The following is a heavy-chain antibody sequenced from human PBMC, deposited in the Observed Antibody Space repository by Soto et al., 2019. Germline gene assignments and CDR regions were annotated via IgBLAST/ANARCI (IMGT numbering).Heavy chain of an antibody. J-gene: IGHJ4*02. CDR3: AKQVVVVTTTNPFGY. CDR2: ISGGGST. V-gene: IGHV3-23*01. CDR1: GFTFSSSA. Sequence: EVQLLESGGGLVQPGGSLRLSCAASGFTFSSSAMSWVRQAPGKGLEWVSAISGGGSTYYADSVKGRFTISRDNSKNTLDLQMNSLRAEEKAVYHWAKQVVVVTTTNPFGYLGPGTQVTVSS. D-gene: IGHD2-15*01.